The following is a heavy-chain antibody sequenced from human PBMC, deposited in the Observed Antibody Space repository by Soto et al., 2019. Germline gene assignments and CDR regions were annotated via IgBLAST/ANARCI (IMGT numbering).Heavy chain of an antibody. CDR2: ISAYNGNT. V-gene: IGHV1-18*04. Sequence: QVPLVQSGAEVKKPGASVKVSCKASGYTFTSYGISWVRQAPGQGRERMGWISAYNGNTNYAQKLQGRVTITTDKSTRTARMRRRSLRTDDTAADYCVGTKRLGIHDCRGNSPLDYWGQGTLVTVSS. D-gene: IGHD2-21*02. J-gene: IGHJ4*02. CDR1: GYTFTSYG. CDR3: VGTKRLGIHDCRGNSPLDY.